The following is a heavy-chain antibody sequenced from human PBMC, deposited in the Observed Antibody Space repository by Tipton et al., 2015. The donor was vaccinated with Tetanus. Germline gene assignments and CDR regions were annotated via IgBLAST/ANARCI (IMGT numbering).Heavy chain of an antibody. CDR1: GFTFSSFA. J-gene: IGHJ6*02. CDR2: ISDSGDTT. V-gene: IGHV3-23*01. CDR3: AKNYGDSDYYYYGMDV. D-gene: IGHD4-17*01. Sequence: SLRLSCAASGFTFSSFAMSWVRQAPGKGLEWVSSISDSGDTTYYAGSVKGRLTISRDNSKNTLYLQMSSLGAEDTAVYYCAKNYGDSDYYYYGMDVWGQGTTVTVSS.